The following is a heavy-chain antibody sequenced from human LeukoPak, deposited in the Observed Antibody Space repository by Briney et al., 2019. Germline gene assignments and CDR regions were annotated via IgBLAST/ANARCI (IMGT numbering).Heavy chain of an antibody. V-gene: IGHV3-7*01. D-gene: IGHD3-10*01. CDR2: IKQDGSEK. CDR3: ARVYYLWFGELFPMDV. J-gene: IGHJ6*03. Sequence: GGSLRLSCAASGFTFSSYWMSWVRQAPGKGLEWVANIKQDGSEKYYVDSVKGRFTISRDNAKNSLYLQMNSLRAEDTAVYYCARVYYLWFGELFPMDVWGKGTTVTISS. CDR1: GFTFSSYW.